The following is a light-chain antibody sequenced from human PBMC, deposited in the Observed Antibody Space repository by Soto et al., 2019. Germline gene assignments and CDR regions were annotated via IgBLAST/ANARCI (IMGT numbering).Light chain of an antibody. CDR3: QSADSTGVNGV. V-gene: IGLV3-25*02. J-gene: IGLJ3*02. CDR1: ALSNQY. Sequence: SDELTQPPSMSVSPGQTARITCSGDALSNQYTYWYQQRPGQAPVLLIYKDSERPSGIPERFSGSSSGTTVTLTISGVQAEDEAAYYCQSADSTGVNGVFGGGTKVTVL. CDR2: KDS.